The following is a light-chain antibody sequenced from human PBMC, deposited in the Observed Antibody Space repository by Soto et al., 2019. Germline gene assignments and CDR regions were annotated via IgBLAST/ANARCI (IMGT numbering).Light chain of an antibody. V-gene: IGKV1-5*01. J-gene: IGKJ4*01. Sequence: DIQMTQSPSTLSASVGDRVTITCRASQSISDSLAWYQQKPGKAPDLLISDASSLERGVPSRFSGSGSGTDFTLTISGLQPEDFATYYCQLSYDTPPVTFGGGTKVEIK. CDR3: QLSYDTPPVT. CDR1: QSISDS. CDR2: DAS.